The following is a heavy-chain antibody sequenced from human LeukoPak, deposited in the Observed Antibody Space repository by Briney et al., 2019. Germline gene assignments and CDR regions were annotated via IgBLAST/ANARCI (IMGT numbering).Heavy chain of an antibody. J-gene: IGHJ4*02. D-gene: IGHD3-3*01. Sequence: PGGSQRLSCAASGFTFSSYAMSWVRQAPGKGLEWVSAISGSGGSTYYADSVKGRFTISRDNSKNTLYLQMNSLRAEDTAVYYCAKVPDLITIFGVVIPMRFDYWGQGTLVTVSP. CDR1: GFTFSSYA. V-gene: IGHV3-23*01. CDR2: ISGSGGST. CDR3: AKVPDLITIFGVVIPMRFDY.